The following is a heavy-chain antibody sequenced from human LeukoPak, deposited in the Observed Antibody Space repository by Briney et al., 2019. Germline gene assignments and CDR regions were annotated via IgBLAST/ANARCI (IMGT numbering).Heavy chain of an antibody. D-gene: IGHD3-22*01. CDR1: GFTFSSYW. J-gene: IGHJ4*02. CDR3: ARVRDDSSRYRDFRF. V-gene: IGHV3-7*01. Sequence: GGSLRLSCATSGFTFSSYWMTWVRQAPGKGPEWVANIKQDGNEKYYVDSVQGRFNISRDNVKNSLYLQMNSLRGEDTAVYYCARVRDDSSRYRDFRFWGQGVLVTVSS. CDR2: IKQDGNEK.